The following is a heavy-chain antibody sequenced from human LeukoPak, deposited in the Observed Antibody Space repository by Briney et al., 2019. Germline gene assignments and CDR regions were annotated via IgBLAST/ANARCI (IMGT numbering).Heavy chain of an antibody. D-gene: IGHD6-6*01. Sequence: GRSLRLSCAASGFSFRGNAMHWVCQAPGKGLEWLAIIWYDGSNEYYADSVKGRFTISRDNSKNTLYLQMNSLRAEDTALYYCARGGMSARPDYWGQGTLVTVSS. J-gene: IGHJ4*02. V-gene: IGHV3-33*01. CDR3: ARGGMSARPDY. CDR1: GFSFRGNA. CDR2: IWYDGSNE.